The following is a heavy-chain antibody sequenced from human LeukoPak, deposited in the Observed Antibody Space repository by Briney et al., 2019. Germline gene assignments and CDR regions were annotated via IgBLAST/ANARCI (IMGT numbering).Heavy chain of an antibody. Sequence: GGSLRLSCAASGFTFSSYWMSWVRQAPGKGLDWVSYISSRSGTIDYADSVKGRVTISRDNAKNSVYLQMNSLRAEDTAVYYCARVGDTAMVRVLDYWGQGTLVTVSS. D-gene: IGHD5-18*01. CDR3: ARVGDTAMVRVLDY. CDR1: GFTFSSYW. CDR2: ISSRSGTI. V-gene: IGHV3-48*04. J-gene: IGHJ4*02.